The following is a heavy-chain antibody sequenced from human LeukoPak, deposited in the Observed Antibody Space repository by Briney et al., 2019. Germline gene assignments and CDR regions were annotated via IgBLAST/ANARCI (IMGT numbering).Heavy chain of an antibody. CDR1: GFTFSDYY. J-gene: IGHJ4*02. V-gene: IGHV3-11*01. CDR2: ISTSGSTI. CDR3: ARGREYYYDSSGYLGY. D-gene: IGHD3-22*01. Sequence: KPGGSLRLSCAASGFTFSDYYMSWIRQAPGKGLEWVSYISTSGSTINYADSVKGRFTISRDNAKNSLYLQMNSLRAEDTAVYYCARGREYYYDSSGYLGYWGQGTLVTVSS.